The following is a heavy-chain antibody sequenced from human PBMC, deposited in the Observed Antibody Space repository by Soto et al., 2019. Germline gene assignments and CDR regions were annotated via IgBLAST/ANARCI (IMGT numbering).Heavy chain of an antibody. CDR1: GFTFSGSA. D-gene: IGHD3-10*01. CDR2: IRSKANSYAT. J-gene: IGHJ4*02. Sequence: EVQLVESGGGLVQPGGSLKLSCAASGFTFSGSAMHWVRQASGKGLEWVGRIRSKANSYATAYAVSVKGRFTISRDDSKNTAYLQMNSLKTEDTAVYYCTSSPSGDFGYWGQGTLVTVSS. V-gene: IGHV3-73*02. CDR3: TSSPSGDFGY.